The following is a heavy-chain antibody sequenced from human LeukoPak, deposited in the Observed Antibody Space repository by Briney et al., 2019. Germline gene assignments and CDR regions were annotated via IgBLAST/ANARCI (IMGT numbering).Heavy chain of an antibody. CDR2: IWYDGSNK. CDR1: GFTFSSYG. J-gene: IGHJ4*02. CDR3: ATFEYSSSSSVYDY. V-gene: IGHV3-33*01. Sequence: PGRSLRLSCAASGFTFSSYGMHWVRQAPGKGLEWVAVIWYDGSNKYYADSVKGRFTISRDNSKNTLYLQMNSLRVEDTAVYYCATFEYSSSSSVYDYWGQGTLVTVSS. D-gene: IGHD6-6*01.